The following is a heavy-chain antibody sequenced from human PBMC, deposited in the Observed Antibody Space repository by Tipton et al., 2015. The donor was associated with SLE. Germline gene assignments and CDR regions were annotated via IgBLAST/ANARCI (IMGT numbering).Heavy chain of an antibody. CDR1: GGSISSGGYY. Sequence: TLSLTCTVSGGSISSGGYYWTWIRQLPGKGLEWIGYIYYSGNTYYNPSLGSRLTISVDKSKNQFSLKLSSVTVADTAVYYCAKDYNHDNADYNWGQGTLVIVSS. J-gene: IGHJ4*02. V-gene: IGHV4-31*03. CDR2: IYYSGNT. CDR3: AKDYNHDNADYN. D-gene: IGHD4-17*01.